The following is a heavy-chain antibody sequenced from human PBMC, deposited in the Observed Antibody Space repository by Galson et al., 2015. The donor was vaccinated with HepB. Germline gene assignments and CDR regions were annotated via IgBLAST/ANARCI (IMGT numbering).Heavy chain of an antibody. CDR1: KFTFSTFN. CDR2: ISRSSRYI. V-gene: IGHV3-21*01. CDR3: ARERIFEHDDGHTFDAFDI. Sequence: SLRLSCAAPKFTFSTFNMNWVRQAPGKGLEWVSSISRSSRYIYYADSVKGRFTISRDNAKNSLYLQMRSLRAEDTAVYYCARERIFEHDDGHTFDAFDIWGQGSMVTVSS. D-gene: IGHD3-3*01. J-gene: IGHJ3*02.